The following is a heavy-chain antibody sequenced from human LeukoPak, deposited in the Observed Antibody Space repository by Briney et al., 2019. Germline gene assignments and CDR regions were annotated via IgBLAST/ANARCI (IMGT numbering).Heavy chain of an antibody. D-gene: IGHD2-8*01. CDR2: LYPIDSDK. J-gene: IGHJ4*02. Sequence: GESLKISCKASGYKFTSYWIAWVRQMPGYGLEWMGSLYPIDSDKTYSPSFQGQVTMSADRSISTAYLQWSSLKASDTAMYYCARWGYCTNGVCAGFRYWGQGTLVTVSS. V-gene: IGHV5-51*01. CDR1: GYKFTSYW. CDR3: ARWGYCTNGVCAGFRY.